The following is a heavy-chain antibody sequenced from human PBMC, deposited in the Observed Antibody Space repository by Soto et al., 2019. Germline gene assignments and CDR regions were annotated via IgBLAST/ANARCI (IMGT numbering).Heavy chain of an antibody. CDR3: ARGEHLRAYAI. CDR1: GLTFSSYA. V-gene: IGHV3-30*14. D-gene: IGHD3-3*02. Sequence: GGSLRLSCAVSGLTFSSYAMHWVRQAPGKGLEWVAVISYDGSNKYYADSVKGRFTISRDNSKNTLYLQMNSLRAEDTAVYYCARGEHLRAYAIWSQGTTVTVSS. J-gene: IGHJ3*02. CDR2: ISYDGSNK.